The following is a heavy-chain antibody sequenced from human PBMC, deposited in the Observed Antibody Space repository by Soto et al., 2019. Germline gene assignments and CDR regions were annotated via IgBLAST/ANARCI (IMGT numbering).Heavy chain of an antibody. CDR2: ISYDGSNK. V-gene: IGHV3-30-3*01. J-gene: IGHJ2*01. Sequence: QVQLVESGGGVVQPGRSLSLSCAASGFTFSSYAMHWVRQAPGKGLEWVAVISYDGSNKYYTDSVKGRFTISRDNSKNTLYLQMNSLRAEDTAVYYCARDPLWGTAMVLWYFALWGRGTLVTVSS. CDR1: GFTFSSYA. D-gene: IGHD5-18*01. CDR3: ARDPLWGTAMVLWYFAL.